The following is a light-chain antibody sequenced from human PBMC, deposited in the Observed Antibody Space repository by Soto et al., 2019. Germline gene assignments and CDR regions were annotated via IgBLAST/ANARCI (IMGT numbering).Light chain of an antibody. CDR3: MQALQTPPT. Sequence: IVMTQSPLSLPVTPGEPASISCRSSQSLLHSNGYNYLDWYLQKPGQSPQLLIYLGSNRASGVPGRFSGSGSGTDFTLRISRVEAEDVGVYYCMQALQTPPTFGQGTKVEIK. CDR2: LGS. V-gene: IGKV2-28*01. J-gene: IGKJ1*01. CDR1: QSLLHSNGYNY.